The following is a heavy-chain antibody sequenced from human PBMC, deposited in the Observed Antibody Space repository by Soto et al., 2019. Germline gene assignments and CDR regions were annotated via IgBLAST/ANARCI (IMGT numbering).Heavy chain of an antibody. CDR3: ARGSRPPSTAFGLFDY. CDR2: INPSGGST. Sequence: QVQLVQSGAEVKKPGASVKVSCKASGYTFTSYYMHWVRQAPGQGLEWMGIINPSGGSTSYAQKFQGRVTMTRDTSTSTVYMELSSLRSEATAVYYCARGSRPPSTAFGLFDYWGQGTLVTVSS. D-gene: IGHD5-18*01. V-gene: IGHV1-46*01. CDR1: GYTFTSYY. J-gene: IGHJ4*02.